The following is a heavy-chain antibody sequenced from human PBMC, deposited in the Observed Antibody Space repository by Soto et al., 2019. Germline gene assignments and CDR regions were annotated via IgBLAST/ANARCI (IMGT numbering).Heavy chain of an antibody. CDR3: ARGGRGVTRYFDY. CDR2: ISGYNGDT. V-gene: IGHV1-18*01. Sequence: QVQLVQSGAEVKKAGASVKVSCKASGYTFASYGISWVRQAPGQGLEWMGWISGYNGDTNYAQKLQDRVTMTTDTSTSTGYMELRSLTSDDTAVYYFARGGRGVTRYFDYWGQGTLVTASS. CDR1: GYTFASYG. D-gene: IGHD3-10*01. J-gene: IGHJ4*02.